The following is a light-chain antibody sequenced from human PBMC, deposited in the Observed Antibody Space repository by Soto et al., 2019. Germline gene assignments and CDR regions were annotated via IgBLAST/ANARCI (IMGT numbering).Light chain of an antibody. CDR1: QSINSY. CDR3: QQCHSTPYT. V-gene: IGKV1-39*01. J-gene: IGKJ2*01. CDR2: AAS. Sequence: DIQMTQSPSSLSASVGDRVTVTCRASQSINSYLNWYQQKPARAPMLLIYAASNLQSGVQLRFSGSGSWTDFPLTISSLQPEDFATYYCQQCHSTPYTFGQGPKLEIK.